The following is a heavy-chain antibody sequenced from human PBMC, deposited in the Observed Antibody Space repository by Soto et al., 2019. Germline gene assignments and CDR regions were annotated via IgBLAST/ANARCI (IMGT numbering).Heavy chain of an antibody. V-gene: IGHV4-31*03. CDR1: GGSISSGGYY. Sequence: SETLSLTCTVSGGSISSGGYYWSWIRQHPGKGLEWIGYIYYSGSTYYNPSLKSRVTISVDTSKNQFSLKLSSVTAADTAVYYCARGPYYYGSGILTYLAPFDYWGQGTLVTSPQ. D-gene: IGHD3-10*01. J-gene: IGHJ4*02. CDR3: ARGPYYYGSGILTYLAPFDY. CDR2: IYYSGST.